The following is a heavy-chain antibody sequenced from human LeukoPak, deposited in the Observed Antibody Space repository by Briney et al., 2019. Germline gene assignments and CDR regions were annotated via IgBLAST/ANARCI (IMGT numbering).Heavy chain of an antibody. CDR1: GYTLTELS. CDR3: ATGELDAHHFDY. Sequence: RASVTVSCTVSGYTLTELSMHWVRQAPGKGLEWMGGFDPEDGETIYAQKFQGRVTMTEDTSTDTAYMELSSLRSEDTAVYYCATGELDAHHFDYWGQGTLVTVSS. D-gene: IGHD1-1*01. J-gene: IGHJ4*02. V-gene: IGHV1-24*01. CDR2: FDPEDGET.